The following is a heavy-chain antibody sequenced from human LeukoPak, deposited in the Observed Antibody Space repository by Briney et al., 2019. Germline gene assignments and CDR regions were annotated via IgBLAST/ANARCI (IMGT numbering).Heavy chain of an antibody. CDR3: ARDWAPDLAAAGLNWFDP. V-gene: IGHV1-18*01. J-gene: IGHJ5*02. CDR1: GGTFSSYA. Sequence: AASVKVSCKASGGTFSSYAISWVRQAPGQGLEWMGWISAYNGNTNYAQKLQGRVTMTTDTSTSTAYMELRSLRSDDTAVYYCARDWAPDLAAAGLNWFDPWGQGTLVTVSS. D-gene: IGHD6-13*01. CDR2: ISAYNGNT.